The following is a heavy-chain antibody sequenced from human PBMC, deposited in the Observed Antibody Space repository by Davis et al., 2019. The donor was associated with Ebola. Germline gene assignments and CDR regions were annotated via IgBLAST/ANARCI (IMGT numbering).Heavy chain of an antibody. Sequence: AASVKVSCKASGYTFTGYYMHWVRQAPGQGLEWMGRINPNSGGTNYAQKFQGRVTMTRDTSISTAYMELSRLRDEDTAVYYCARVRIASSGWFDPWGQGTLVTVSS. CDR3: ARVRIASSGWFDP. D-gene: IGHD6-13*01. V-gene: IGHV1-2*06. CDR2: INPNSGGT. CDR1: GYTFTGYY. J-gene: IGHJ5*02.